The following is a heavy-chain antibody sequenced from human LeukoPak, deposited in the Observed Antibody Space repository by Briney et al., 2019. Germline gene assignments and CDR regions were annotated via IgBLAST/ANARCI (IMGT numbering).Heavy chain of an antibody. CDR2: IYYSGST. CDR3: ARIGGLRANWFDP. CDR1: GFTFSSYA. J-gene: IGHJ5*02. D-gene: IGHD5/OR15-5a*01. Sequence: GSLRLSCAASGFTFSSYAMSWVRQAPGKGLEWIGSIYYSGSTYYNPSLKSRVTISVDTSKNQFSLKLSSVTAADTAVYYCARIGGLRANWFDPWGQGTLVTVSS. V-gene: IGHV4-39*01.